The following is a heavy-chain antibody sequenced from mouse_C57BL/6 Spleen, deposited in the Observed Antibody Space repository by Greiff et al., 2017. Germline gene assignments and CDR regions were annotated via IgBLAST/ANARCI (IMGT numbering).Heavy chain of an antibody. D-gene: IGHD1-2*01. CDR3: ASKEDYYGPWFAY. V-gene: IGHV3-6*01. Sequence: EVKLQESGPGLVKPSQSLSLTCSVTGYSITSGYYWNWIRQFPGNKLEWMGYISYDGSNNYNPSLKNRISITRDTSKNQFFLKLNSVTTEDTATYYCASKEDYYGPWFAYWGQGTLVTVSA. J-gene: IGHJ3*01. CDR1: GYSITSGYY. CDR2: ISYDGSN.